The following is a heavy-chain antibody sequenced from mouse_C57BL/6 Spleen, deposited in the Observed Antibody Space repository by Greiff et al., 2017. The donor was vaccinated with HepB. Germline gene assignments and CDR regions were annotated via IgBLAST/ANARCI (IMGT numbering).Heavy chain of an antibody. CDR1: GYAFSSYW. D-gene: IGHD1-1*01. Sequence: QVQLQQSGAELVKPGASVKISCKASGYAFSSYWMNWVKQRPGKGLEWIGQIYPGDGDTNYNGKFKGKATLTADKSSSTAYMQLSSLTSEDSAVYFCARLYYGSSSLAYWGQGTLVTVSA. V-gene: IGHV1-80*01. J-gene: IGHJ3*01. CDR2: IYPGDGDT. CDR3: ARLYYGSSSLAY.